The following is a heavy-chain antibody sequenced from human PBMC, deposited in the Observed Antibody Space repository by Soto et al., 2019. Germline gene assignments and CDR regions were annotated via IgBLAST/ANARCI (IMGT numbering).Heavy chain of an antibody. CDR3: ATWLQREHAFDV. Sequence: DVQLEESGGGLIQPGGSLRLSCAASGFSFSGKNYLTWVRQAPGKGLGWVSALYDTDGTYYADSVKGRFSVSRDNSKNTFYLQLHSLRPDDTALYFCATWLQREHAFDVWGLGTMVTVSS. D-gene: IGHD1-1*01. V-gene: IGHV3-53*01. CDR2: LYDTDGT. CDR1: GFSFSGKNY. J-gene: IGHJ3*01.